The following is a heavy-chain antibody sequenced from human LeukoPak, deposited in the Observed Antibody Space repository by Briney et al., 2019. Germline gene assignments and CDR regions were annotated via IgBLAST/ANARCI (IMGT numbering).Heavy chain of an antibody. CDR1: GFTFSSYG. D-gene: IGHD6-19*01. CDR2: IWYDGSNK. Sequence: GRSLRLSCAASGFTFSSYGMHWVRQAPGKGLEWVAVIWYDGSNKYYADSVKGRFTISRDNSKNTLYLQMNSLRAEDTAVYHCASTSGWYEPIDYWGQGTLVTVSS. J-gene: IGHJ4*02. V-gene: IGHV3-33*01. CDR3: ASTSGWYEPIDY.